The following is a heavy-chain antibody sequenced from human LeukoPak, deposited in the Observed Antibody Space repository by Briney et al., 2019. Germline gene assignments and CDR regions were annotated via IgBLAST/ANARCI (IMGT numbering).Heavy chain of an antibody. CDR2: ITHSGST. D-gene: IGHD6-13*01. J-gene: IGHJ4*02. Sequence: SETLSLTCAVSGGSLSGYYWSWIRQPPGKGLDWIGEITHSGSTNYNPSLKSRVTISVDTSKNQVSLRLSSVTAADTAVYYCARDSSSWNNFDHWGQGTLVTVSS. CDR1: GGSLSGYY. V-gene: IGHV4-34*01. CDR3: ARDSSSWNNFDH.